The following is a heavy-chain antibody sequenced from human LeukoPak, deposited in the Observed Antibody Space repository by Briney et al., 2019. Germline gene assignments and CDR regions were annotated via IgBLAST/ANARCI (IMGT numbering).Heavy chain of an antibody. CDR1: GFTFSDYY. Sequence: GGSLGLSCAASGFTFSDYYMDWVRQAPGKGLDWVARIRNKANTYTTEYAASVKGRFTISRDESKNSLYLQMNSLKTEDTAVYFCARAGVGTRYFDLWGCGTLVTVSS. V-gene: IGHV3-72*01. D-gene: IGHD6-13*01. CDR3: ARAGVGTRYFDL. CDR2: IRNKANTYTT. J-gene: IGHJ2*01.